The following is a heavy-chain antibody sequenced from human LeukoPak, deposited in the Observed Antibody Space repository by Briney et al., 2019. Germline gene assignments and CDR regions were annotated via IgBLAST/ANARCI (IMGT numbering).Heavy chain of an antibody. CDR3: ARDRYYDGSVSYYGLGY. D-gene: IGHD3-22*01. Sequence: SETLSLTCTVAGDSLTNYYWSWIRQPAGKGLEWIGRIHINGNTNYNPSPDSRVTISLDTSKNQFSLKLSSVTVADTAVYYCARDRYYDGSVSYYGLGYWGQGILVTVSS. J-gene: IGHJ4*02. V-gene: IGHV4-4*07. CDR2: IHINGNT. CDR1: GDSLTNYY.